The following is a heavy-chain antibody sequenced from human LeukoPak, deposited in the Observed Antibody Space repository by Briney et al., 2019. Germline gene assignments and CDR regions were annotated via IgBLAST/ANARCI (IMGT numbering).Heavy chain of an antibody. CDR2: ISGYNGKT. D-gene: IGHD6-13*01. CDR3: ASDSSSWPGDWFDP. CDR1: GYTFNTYG. V-gene: IGHV1-18*01. J-gene: IGHJ5*02. Sequence: ASVKVSCKASGYTFNTYGITWVRQAPGQGLEWMGWISGYNGKTKYAQKLQDRVTMTTDTSTTTAYMELRSLRSDDTAVYYCASDSSSWPGDWFDPWGQGTLVTVSS.